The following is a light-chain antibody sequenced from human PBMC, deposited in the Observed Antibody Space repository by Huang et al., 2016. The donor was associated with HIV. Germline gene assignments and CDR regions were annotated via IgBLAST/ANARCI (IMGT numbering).Light chain of an antibody. CDR2: GAS. CDR3: QQYNDWPPLT. CDR1: QGVRTN. J-gene: IGKJ4*01. Sequence: VMTQSPASLSASPGARVTLSCRASQGVRTNLAWYQQKPGQAPTLLMFGASTRATGTPPRFSGSGSGTDFTLTITSLQSSDSAIYYCQQYNDWPPLTLGGGTKVEI. V-gene: IGKV3D-15*01.